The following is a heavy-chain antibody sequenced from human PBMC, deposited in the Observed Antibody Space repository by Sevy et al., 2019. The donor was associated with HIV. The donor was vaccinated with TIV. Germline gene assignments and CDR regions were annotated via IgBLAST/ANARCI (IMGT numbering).Heavy chain of an antibody. J-gene: IGHJ5*02. D-gene: IGHD5-12*01. Sequence: SETLSLTCTVSGGSISSYYWSWIRQPPGKGLEWIGYIYYSGSTNYNPSLKSRVTISVDTSKNQFSLKLSSVTAADTAVYYCAREGGYDLNWFDPWGQGTLVIVSS. CDR1: GGSISSYY. CDR2: IYYSGST. V-gene: IGHV4-59*01. CDR3: AREGGYDLNWFDP.